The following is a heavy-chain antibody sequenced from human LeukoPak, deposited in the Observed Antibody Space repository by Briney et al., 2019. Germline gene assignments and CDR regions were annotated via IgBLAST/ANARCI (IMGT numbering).Heavy chain of an antibody. D-gene: IGHD5-12*01. CDR3: APQQAYSPYNWFDP. J-gene: IGHJ5*02. CDR1: GFTISNYW. CDR2: IHPDGRIA. V-gene: IGHV3-74*03. Sequence: PERSLRLSCVGSGFTISNYWMHWVRQAPGTGLMWVSRIHPDGRIATYADSVKGRFTISRDNAKNTLYLQMNSLRAEDTAVYYCAPQQAYSPYNWFDPWGQGTLVTVSS.